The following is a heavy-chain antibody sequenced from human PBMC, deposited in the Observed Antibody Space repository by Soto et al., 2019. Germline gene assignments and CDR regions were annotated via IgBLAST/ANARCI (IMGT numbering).Heavy chain of an antibody. V-gene: IGHV1-46*01. D-gene: IGHD6-13*01. Sequence: ASVKVSCKASGYTFTSYYIHWVRHAPGQGLEWMGIINPSGTTSYAQKFQGRVTMTSDTSTSTVYMELSSLRFEDTAAYYCARSIGYSTSWSGPWGQGTLVTVSS. CDR2: INPSGTT. CDR3: ARSIGYSTSWSGP. CDR1: GYTFTSYY. J-gene: IGHJ5*02.